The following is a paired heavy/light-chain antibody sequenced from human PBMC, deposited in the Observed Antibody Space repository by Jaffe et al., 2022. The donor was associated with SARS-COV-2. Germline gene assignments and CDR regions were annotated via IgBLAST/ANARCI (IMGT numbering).Heavy chain of an antibody. D-gene: IGHD2-8*01. CDR3: ARETWVLVERDNWFDP. CDR1: GYTFTNFR. CDR2: ISPYNGNT. V-gene: IGHV1-18*01. J-gene: IGHJ5*02. Sequence: QVQLVQSGPELKKPGASVKVSCKASGYTFTNFRINWVRQAPGQGLEWMGWISPYNGNTNSAQKLRDRVTMTTDTSTRTAYMELRSLKSDDTAVYYCARETWVLVERDNWFDPWGQGTLVTVSS.
Light chain of an antibody. V-gene: IGLV1-40*01. CDR3: QSYDSSLSGSV. Sequence: QSVLTQPPSVSGAPGQRVTISCTGSSSNIGAGYDVHWYQQLPGTAPKLLISGNFNRPSGIPDRFSGSKSGTSASLAISGLQAEDEADYYCQSYDSSLSGSVFGGGTKVTVL. CDR2: GNF. CDR1: SSNIGAGYD. J-gene: IGLJ1*01.